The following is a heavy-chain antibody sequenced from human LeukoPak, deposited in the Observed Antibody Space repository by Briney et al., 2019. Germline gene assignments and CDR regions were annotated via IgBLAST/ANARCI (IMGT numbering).Heavy chain of an antibody. CDR1: GFTFSSYA. Sequence: GGSLRLSCAASGFTFSSYAMHWVRQAPGNGLEWVAVISYDGSNKYYADSVKGRFTISRDNSKNTLYLQMNSLRAEDTAVYYCARDIAAAGIPFDYWGQGTLVTVSS. D-gene: IGHD6-13*01. J-gene: IGHJ4*02. CDR2: ISYDGSNK. CDR3: ARDIAAAGIPFDY. V-gene: IGHV3-30*04.